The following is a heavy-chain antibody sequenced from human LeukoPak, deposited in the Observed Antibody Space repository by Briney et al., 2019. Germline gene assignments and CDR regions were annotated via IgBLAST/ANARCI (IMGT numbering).Heavy chain of an antibody. J-gene: IGHJ4*02. D-gene: IGHD1-26*01. CDR3: AKDLRGATGGTFFDY. CDR2: IHTGGTT. V-gene: IGHV3-66*02. CDR1: GFDISYNY. Sequence: GGSLRLFCVASGFDISYNYVGWVRQAPGKGLEWVSVIHTGGTTHYADSVKGRFTISKDNSKNTLYLQMNSLRAEDTAVYYCAKDLRGATGGTFFDYWGQGTLVTVSS.